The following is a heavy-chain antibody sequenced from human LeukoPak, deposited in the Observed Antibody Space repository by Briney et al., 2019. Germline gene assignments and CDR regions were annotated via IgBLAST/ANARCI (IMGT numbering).Heavy chain of an antibody. CDR2: IHSDGSST. D-gene: IGHD3-10*01. CDR1: GFTFGSYW. J-gene: IGHJ4*02. Sequence: GGSLRLSCAASGFTFGSYWMHWVRRAPGKGLVWVSHIHSDGSSTSYADSVKGRFTIPRDNAKNTLYLQMNSLRAEDTAVYYCARHLPFTLVRGALDYWGQGTLVTVSS. V-gene: IGHV3-74*01. CDR3: ARHLPFTLVRGALDY.